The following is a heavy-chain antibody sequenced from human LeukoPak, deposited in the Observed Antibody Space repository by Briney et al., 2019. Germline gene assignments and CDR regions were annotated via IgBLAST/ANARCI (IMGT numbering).Heavy chain of an antibody. Sequence: GGSLRLSCVASGFTFSSYAMHCVRQAPGKGLEYVSAISSSGSSTFYAISVKGRFTISRDNSKNTLYLQMGSLRAEDMAVYYCARRPQGAYDIWGQGTMVTVSS. CDR3: ARRPQGAYDI. V-gene: IGHV3-64*01. CDR1: GFTFSSYA. J-gene: IGHJ3*02. CDR2: ISSSGSST.